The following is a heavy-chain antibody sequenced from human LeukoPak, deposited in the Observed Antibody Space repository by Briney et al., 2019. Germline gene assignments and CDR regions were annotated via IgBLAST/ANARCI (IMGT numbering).Heavy chain of an antibody. D-gene: IGHD2-21*02. V-gene: IGHV3-64*02. CDR1: GFTFSSYA. CDR2: ISSNGGST. J-gene: IGHJ3*02. CDR3: ARVEGSHCGGDCHGAFDI. Sequence: GGSLRLSCAASGFTFSSYAMHWVRQAPGKGLEYVSAISSNGGSTYYADSVKGRFTISRDNSKNTLYLQMGSLRSEDTAVYYCARVEGSHCGGDCHGAFDIWGQGTMVTVSS.